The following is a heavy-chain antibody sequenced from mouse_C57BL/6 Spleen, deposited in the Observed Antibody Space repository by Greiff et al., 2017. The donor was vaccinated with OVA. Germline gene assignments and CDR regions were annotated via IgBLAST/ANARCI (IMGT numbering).Heavy chain of an antibody. D-gene: IGHD4-1*01. V-gene: IGHV5-17*01. J-gene: IGHJ4*01. CDR3: ARPGTGRIYAMDY. CDR1: GFTFSDYG. CDR2: ISSGSSTI. Sequence: EVKLVESGGGLVKPGGSLKLSCAASGFTFSDYGMHWVRQAPEKGLEWVAYISSGSSTIYYADTVKGRFTISRDNAKNTLFLQMTSLRSEDTAMYYCARPGTGRIYAMDYWGQGTSVTVSS.